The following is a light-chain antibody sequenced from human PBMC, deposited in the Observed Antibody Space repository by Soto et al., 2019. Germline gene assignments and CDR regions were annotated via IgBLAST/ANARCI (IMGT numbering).Light chain of an antibody. Sequence: IQLTHSPSSLSASVVYIVTITCRSSQGISSYLGWYQQKPGKAPNLLIYDASTLHSGVPSRFSGGGSGTDFTLTISSLQPEDFAVYYCQQHGSSPPITFGQGTRLEI. J-gene: IGKJ5*01. V-gene: IGKV1-9*01. CDR1: QGISSY. CDR3: QQHGSSPPIT. CDR2: DAS.